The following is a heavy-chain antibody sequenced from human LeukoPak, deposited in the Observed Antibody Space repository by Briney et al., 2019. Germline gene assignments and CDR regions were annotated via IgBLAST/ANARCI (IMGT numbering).Heavy chain of an antibody. CDR2: IIPIFGTA. CDR1: GGTFSSYA. J-gene: IGHJ4*02. Sequence: RASVKVSCKASGGTFSSYAISWVRQAPGQGLEWMGGIIPIFGTANYAQKFQGRVTITTDESTSTAYMELSSLRSEDTAVYYCARSPYSSSWFYFDYWGQGTLLTVSS. V-gene: IGHV1-69*05. CDR3: ARSPYSSSWFYFDY. D-gene: IGHD6-13*01.